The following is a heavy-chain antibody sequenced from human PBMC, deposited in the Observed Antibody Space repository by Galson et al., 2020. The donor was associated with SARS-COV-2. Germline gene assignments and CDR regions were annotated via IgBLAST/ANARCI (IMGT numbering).Heavy chain of an antibody. CDR1: GFSITSGYF. Sequence: SETLSLTCGVSGFSITSGYFWGWFRQPPGKGLEWIGSIYHSGTTFYKPSLKSRVTMSVDTSKNQFSLKLSSVTAADTAVYYCARRRSTVTNDAFDIWGQGTMVTVSS. J-gene: IGHJ3*02. CDR3: ARRRSTVTNDAFDI. D-gene: IGHD4-17*01. CDR2: IYHSGTT. V-gene: IGHV4-38-2*01.